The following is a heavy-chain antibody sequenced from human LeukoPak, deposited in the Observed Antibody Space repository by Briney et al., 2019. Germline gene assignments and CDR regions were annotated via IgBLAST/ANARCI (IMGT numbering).Heavy chain of an antibody. CDR2: ISHRGSTK. D-gene: IGHD6-19*01. CDR3: ASTLSGWYGDFQH. CDR1: GFTFSKYE. Sequence: SGGSLRLSCAASGFTFSKYEMNWVRQVPGKGLEWISYISHRGSTKYYADSVKGRFTISRDNAKNSLYLQMNSLRAEDTAVYYCASTLSGWYGDFQHWGQGTLVTVSS. J-gene: IGHJ1*01. V-gene: IGHV3-48*03.